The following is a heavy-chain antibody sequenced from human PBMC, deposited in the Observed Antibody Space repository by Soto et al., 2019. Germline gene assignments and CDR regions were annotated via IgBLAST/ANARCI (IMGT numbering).Heavy chain of an antibody. V-gene: IGHV4-59*01. Sequence: SETLSLTCTVSGASISSSYWSWIRQPPGKGLEWIGYIYHSGSTNYNPSLTSRVTISVDTSKNQFSLKLSSVTAADTAVYYCERGYYDSRGSSNNFDIWGQGTMVTV. D-gene: IGHD3-22*01. J-gene: IGHJ3*02. CDR3: ERGYYDSRGSSNNFDI. CDR1: GASISSSY. CDR2: IYHSGST.